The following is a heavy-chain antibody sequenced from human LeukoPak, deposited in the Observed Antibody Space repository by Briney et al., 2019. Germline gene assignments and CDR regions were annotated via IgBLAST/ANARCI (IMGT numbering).Heavy chain of an antibody. Sequence: SETLSLTCTVSGGSISSYYWSWIRQPPGKGLEWIGYIYYSGSTNYNPSLKSRVTIPVDTSKNQFSLKLSSVTAADTAVYYCARDRSGSYLGYYYYYMDVWGKGTTVTVSS. D-gene: IGHD1-26*01. CDR3: ARDRSGSYLGYYYYYMDV. J-gene: IGHJ6*03. V-gene: IGHV4-59*01. CDR1: GGSISSYY. CDR2: IYYSGST.